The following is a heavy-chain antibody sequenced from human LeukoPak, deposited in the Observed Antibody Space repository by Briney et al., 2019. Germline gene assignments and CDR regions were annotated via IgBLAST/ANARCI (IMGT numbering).Heavy chain of an antibody. CDR2: IYYSGST. Sequence: SETLSFTCTVSGGSISTYYWSWVRQPPGKGLEWIGYIYYSGSTNYNPSLKSRVTISVDMSKKQLSLKLSSVTAADTAVYYCARQAGYSSGEVDAFDIWGQGTMVTVSS. CDR3: ARQAGYSSGEVDAFDI. CDR1: GGSISTYY. V-gene: IGHV4-59*08. J-gene: IGHJ3*02. D-gene: IGHD6-19*01.